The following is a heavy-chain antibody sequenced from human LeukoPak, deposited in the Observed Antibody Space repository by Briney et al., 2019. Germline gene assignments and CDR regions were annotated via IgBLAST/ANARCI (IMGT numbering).Heavy chain of an antibody. J-gene: IGHJ4*02. CDR3: AKWSGDYPSYYLDY. V-gene: IGHV3-33*06. D-gene: IGHD4-17*01. CDR1: GFTFSKHA. CDR2: IRSDGNSK. Sequence: GRSLRLSCAASGFTFSKHAMHWVRQAPGKGLEWVALIRSDGNSKNYADSVKGRFTISRDTSKNTVYLQMNNLRAEDTALYSCAKWSGDYPSYYLDYWGQGTLVTVSS.